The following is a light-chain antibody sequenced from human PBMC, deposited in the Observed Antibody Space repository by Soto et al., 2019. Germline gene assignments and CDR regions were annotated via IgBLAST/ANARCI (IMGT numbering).Light chain of an antibody. CDR1: SGSVSTSSY. CDR2: STN. V-gene: IGLV8-61*01. Sequence: QTVVTQEPSFSVSPGGTVTLTCGLSSGSVSTSSYPTWYQQTPGQAPRTLIYSTNTRSSGVPDRFSGSILGNKAALTITGAQADDEYDYYCVLYIGTWVFGGGTKVTVL. J-gene: IGLJ3*02. CDR3: VLYIGTWV.